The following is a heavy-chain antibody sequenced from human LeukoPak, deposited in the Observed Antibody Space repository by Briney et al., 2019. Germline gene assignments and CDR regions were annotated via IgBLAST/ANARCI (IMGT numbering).Heavy chain of an antibody. CDR2: ITSDGTII. V-gene: IGHV3-74*03. D-gene: IGHD2-2*01. CDR3: ARDWYHAIDY. Sequence: GGSLRLSCAASGFTFSSFEMNWVRQPPGQGLVWVARITSDGTIISYAESVKGRFTISRDSAKNTLYLQMNSLRVDDTAVYYCARDWYHAIDYWGQGTLVTVSS. CDR1: GFTFSSFE. J-gene: IGHJ4*02.